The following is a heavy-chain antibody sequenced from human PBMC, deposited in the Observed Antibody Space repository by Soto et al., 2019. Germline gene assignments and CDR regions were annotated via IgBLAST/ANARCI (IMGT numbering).Heavy chain of an antibody. CDR1: GFNVMSYW. J-gene: IGHJ4*02. D-gene: IGHD3-16*01. Sequence: LRLSCAVSGFNVMSYWMSWVRQAPGKGLERVASVKEDGSELYYLHSVRGRFSISRDSAGNALHLTMNYLSAEDTGVYFCARDIGFDYVNWGQGIPVTVSS. CDR2: VKEDGSEL. CDR3: ARDIGFDYVN. V-gene: IGHV3-7*01.